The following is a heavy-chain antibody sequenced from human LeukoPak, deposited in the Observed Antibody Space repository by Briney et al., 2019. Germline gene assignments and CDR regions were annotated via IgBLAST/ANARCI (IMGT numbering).Heavy chain of an antibody. Sequence: ASVKVSCKASGYTFTSYGISGVRQAAGQGLEGMGWISDYNGNTNYAQKFQGRVTITADESTSTDYMELSRLRSEDTAVYYCAREYYYDSSGWAFDIWGQGTMVTVSS. CDR1: GYTFTSYG. CDR3: AREYYYDSSGWAFDI. CDR2: ISDYNGNT. J-gene: IGHJ3*02. V-gene: IGHV1-18*01. D-gene: IGHD3-22*01.